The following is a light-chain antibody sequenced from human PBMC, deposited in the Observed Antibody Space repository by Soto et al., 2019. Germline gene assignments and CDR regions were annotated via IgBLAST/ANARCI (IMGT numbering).Light chain of an antibody. J-gene: IGLJ2*01. Sequence: QSALTQPRSVSGSPGQSVTISCTGTSSDVGGYNYVSWYQQHPGKAPKLMIYDVSKRPSGVPDRFSGSKSGNTASLTISGLQAEDEAYYYCCSYSGSYVVFGVGTKLTVL. CDR1: SSDVGGYNY. CDR2: DVS. V-gene: IGLV2-11*01. CDR3: CSYSGSYVV.